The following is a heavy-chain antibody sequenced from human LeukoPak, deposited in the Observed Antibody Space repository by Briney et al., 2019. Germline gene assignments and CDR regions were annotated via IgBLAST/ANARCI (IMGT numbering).Heavy chain of an antibody. V-gene: IGHV4-39*01. CDR3: ASGGSSSWYRWFDP. CDR2: IYSSGSA. J-gene: IGHJ5*02. CDR1: GGSINSNNYY. Sequence: SETLSLTCTVSGGSINSNNYYWGWIRQPPGTGLEWIGSIYSSGSAYYNPSLKSRVTISVDTSKNQFSLKLSSVTATDTAVYYCASGGSSSWYRWFDPWGQGTLVTVSS. D-gene: IGHD6-13*01.